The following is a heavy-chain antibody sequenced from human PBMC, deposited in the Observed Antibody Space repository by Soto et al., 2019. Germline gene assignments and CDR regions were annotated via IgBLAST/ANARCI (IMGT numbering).Heavy chain of an antibody. CDR3: ARDLIAARLYYCGMDV. V-gene: IGHV4-61*01. D-gene: IGHD6-6*01. Sequence: QVQLQESGPGLVKPSDTLSLTCTVSGGSVSSGSYYWSWIRQPPGKGLEWIGYIYYSGSTNYNPSLKSRVIIWVCTSKRQFCLKLSSVTAADTAVYYCARDLIAARLYYCGMDVWGQGTTVTVSS. CDR1: GGSVSSGSYY. CDR2: IYYSGST. J-gene: IGHJ6*01.